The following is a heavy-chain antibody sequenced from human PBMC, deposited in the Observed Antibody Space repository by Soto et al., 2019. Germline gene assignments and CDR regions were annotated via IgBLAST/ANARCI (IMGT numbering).Heavy chain of an antibody. CDR1: GFTFSSYG. CDR3: AKDLVPSGNNEATLDPMNV. J-gene: IGHJ6*04. V-gene: IGHV3-30*18. CDR2: ISYDGSNK. Sequence: QVQLVESGGGVVQPGRSLRLSCAVSGFTFSSYGMHWVRQAPDKGLEWVAVISYDGSNKYYADSVKGRFTISRDNSKSTLYVQMNRLRTEDTGVYYCAKDLVPSGNNEATLDPMNVWGKGTTVTVPS. D-gene: IGHD6-13*01.